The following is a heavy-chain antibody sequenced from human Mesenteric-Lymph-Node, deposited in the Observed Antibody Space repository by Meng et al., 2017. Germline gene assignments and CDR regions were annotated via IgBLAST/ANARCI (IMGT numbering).Heavy chain of an antibody. CDR3: ARGYYGGNSDFDY. CDR2: IWSDGSNR. D-gene: IGHD4-23*01. CDR1: GFTFRSYG. Sequence: QVQLVESGGGVVQPGRSLRLSCAASGFTFRSYGMPWVRQAPGKALEWVAVIWSDGSNRYYADSVKGRFAISRDISKNTLILQMNSLRAGDTAVYYCARGYYGGNSDFDYWGQGTLVTVSS. V-gene: IGHV3-33*01. J-gene: IGHJ4*02.